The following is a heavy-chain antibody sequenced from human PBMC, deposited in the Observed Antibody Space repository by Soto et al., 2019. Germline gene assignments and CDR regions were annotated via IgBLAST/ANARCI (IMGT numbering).Heavy chain of an antibody. V-gene: IGHV3-30-3*01. D-gene: IGHD3-9*01. J-gene: IGHJ4*02. CDR3: ARERYYLDEGGSPGEY. CDR2: ISYDGTKR. CDR1: GFASSKYG. Sequence: QVQLVESGGGVVQPGRSLRLSCAASGFASSKYGIHWVRQAPGKGLEWLAFISYDGTKRSYAASVNGRFTISRDNSKNTLYLQMNTLRAEDTAVYYCARERYYLDEGGSPGEYWGQGIMVTVSS.